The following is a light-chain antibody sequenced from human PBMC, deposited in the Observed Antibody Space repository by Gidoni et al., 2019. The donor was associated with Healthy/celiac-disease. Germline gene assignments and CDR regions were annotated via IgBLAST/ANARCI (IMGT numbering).Light chain of an antibody. CDR1: QSVSNN. V-gene: IGKV3-15*01. CDR2: GAS. Sequence: VLTHSPATLPVSPGERATLSCRASQSVSNNLAWYQQKPGQAPRLLNDGASTRATGIPTRCSGGGSGKEFTLTISSLQSEDFAVYCCQQYNNWPRTFGQGTKVEIK. J-gene: IGKJ1*01. CDR3: QQYNNWPRT.